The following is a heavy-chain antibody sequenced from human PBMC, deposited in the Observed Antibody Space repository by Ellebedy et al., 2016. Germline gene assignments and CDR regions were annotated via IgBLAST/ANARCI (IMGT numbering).Heavy chain of an antibody. CDR1: GDSVSSNSAA. V-gene: IGHV6-1*01. D-gene: IGHD1-1*01. Sequence: SQTLSLTXXISGDSVSSNSAAWHWIRQSPSRGLEWLGRTYYRSKWYNDYAVSVKSRITINPDTSKNQFSLQLNSVTPEDTAVYYCARGRLNWNDALNYYYYMDVWGKGTTVTVSS. J-gene: IGHJ6*03. CDR3: ARGRLNWNDALNYYYYMDV. CDR2: TYYRSKWYN.